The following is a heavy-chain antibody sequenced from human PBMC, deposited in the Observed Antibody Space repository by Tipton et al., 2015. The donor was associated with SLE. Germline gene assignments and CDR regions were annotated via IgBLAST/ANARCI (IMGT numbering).Heavy chain of an antibody. CDR3: ARLYSSSSHYYYYGMDV. D-gene: IGHD6-6*01. Sequence: TLSLTCTVSGGSISSYYWTWIRQPPGKGLEWIGEIDDSGNTNYYPPLKSRVTISVDTSKNQFSLTLSSVTAADTAVYYCARLYSSSSHYYYYGMDVWGQGTTVTVSS. J-gene: IGHJ6*02. CDR1: GGSISSYY. V-gene: IGHV4-34*01. CDR2: IDDSGNT.